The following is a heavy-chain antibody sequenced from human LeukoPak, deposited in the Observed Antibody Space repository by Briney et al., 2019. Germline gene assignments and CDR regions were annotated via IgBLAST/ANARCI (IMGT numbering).Heavy chain of an antibody. CDR1: GFTVSSNY. D-gene: IGHD3-9*01. CDR3: ARDRGDYDILTGYYMSEGFDY. J-gene: IGHJ4*02. Sequence: GGSLRLSCAASGFTVSSNYMSWVRQAPGKGLEWVSVIYSGGSTYYADSVKGRFTISRDNSKNTLYLQMNSLRAEDTAVYYCARDRGDYDILTGYYMSEGFDYWGQGTLVTVSS. CDR2: IYSGGST. V-gene: IGHV3-66*01.